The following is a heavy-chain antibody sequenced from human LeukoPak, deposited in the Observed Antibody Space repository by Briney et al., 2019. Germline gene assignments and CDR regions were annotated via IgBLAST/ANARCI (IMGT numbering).Heavy chain of an antibody. J-gene: IGHJ4*02. CDR2: LNADGNSI. CDR1: GFTFSNYW. CDR3: AGAYSAYDPFDY. Sequence: PGGSLRLSYAASGFTFSNYWMHWVRQAPGKGLVWVSRLNADGNSITYADSVRGRFTISRDNAKNTAHLQMNSLRVEDTAIYFCAGAYSAYDPFDYWGQGILVTVSS. V-gene: IGHV3-74*01. D-gene: IGHD5-12*01.